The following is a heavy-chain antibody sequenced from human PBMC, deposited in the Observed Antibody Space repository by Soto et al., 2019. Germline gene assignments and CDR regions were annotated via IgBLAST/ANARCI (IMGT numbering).Heavy chain of an antibody. J-gene: IGHJ4*02. CDR3: AKAVGPAVAGTEFDY. D-gene: IGHD6-19*01. Sequence: GGSLRLSCAASGFTFSSYAMSWVRQAPGKGLEWVSAISGSGGSTYYADSVKGRFTISRDNSKNTLYLQMNSLRAEDTAVYYCAKAVGPAVAGTEFDYWGQGTLVTVSS. CDR2: ISGSGGST. V-gene: IGHV3-23*01. CDR1: GFTFSSYA.